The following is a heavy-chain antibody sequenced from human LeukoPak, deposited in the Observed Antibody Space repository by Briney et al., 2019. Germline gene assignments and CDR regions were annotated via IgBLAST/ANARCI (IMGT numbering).Heavy chain of an antibody. D-gene: IGHD3-3*01. CDR3: ARDLTIFGVPSNWFDP. CDR1: GYTFTSYG. Sequence: ASVKVSCKASGYTFTSYGISWVRQAPGQGLEWMGWISAYNGNTNYAQKLQGRVTMTTDTSTSTAYMELRSLRSDDTAVYYCARDLTIFGVPSNWFDPWGQGTLVTVSS. CDR2: ISAYNGNT. V-gene: IGHV1-18*01. J-gene: IGHJ5*02.